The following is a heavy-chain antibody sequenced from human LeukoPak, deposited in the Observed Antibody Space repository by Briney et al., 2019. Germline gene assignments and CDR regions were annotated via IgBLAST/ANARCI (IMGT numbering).Heavy chain of an antibody. CDR1: GFTFSSYG. CDR3: ARPVGSDDAFDI. J-gene: IGHJ3*02. Sequence: GGSLRLSCAASGFTFSSYGMHWVRQAPGKGREGVAVIWYDGSNKYYADSVKGRFTISRDNSKNTLYLQMNSLRAEDTAVYYCARPVGSDDAFDIWGQGTMVTVSS. D-gene: IGHD2-15*01. V-gene: IGHV3-33*01. CDR2: IWYDGSNK.